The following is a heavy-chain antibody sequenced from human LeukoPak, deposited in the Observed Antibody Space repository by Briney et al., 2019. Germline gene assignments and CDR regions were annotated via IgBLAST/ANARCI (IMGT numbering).Heavy chain of an antibody. J-gene: IGHJ4*02. CDR1: GGSISSGGYY. V-gene: IGHV4-39*02. D-gene: IGHD5-18*01. Sequence: PSQTLSLTCTVSGGSISSGGYYWSWIRQSPGKGLEWIGSIYYSGSSSYNPSLQSRVSISVDTSKNHISLKVFSLTAADTALYYCARRVSGSAMMHYFDYWGQGNLVTVSS. CDR3: ARRVSGSAMMHYFDY. CDR2: IYYSGSS.